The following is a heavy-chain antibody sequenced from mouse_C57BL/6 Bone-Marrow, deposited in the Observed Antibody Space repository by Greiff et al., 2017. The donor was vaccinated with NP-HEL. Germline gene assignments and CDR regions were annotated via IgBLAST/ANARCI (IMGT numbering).Heavy chain of an antibody. D-gene: IGHD1-1*01. CDR1: GYTFTSYW. Sequence: VQLQQPGAELVKPGASVKLSCKASGYTFTSYWMHWVKQRPGQGLEWIGMIHPNSGSTNYNEKFKSKATLTVDKSSSTAYMQLSSLISEDSAVYYCAGAIITTPAWFAYWGQGTLVTVSA. CDR3: AGAIITTPAWFAY. CDR2: IHPNSGST. V-gene: IGHV1-64*01. J-gene: IGHJ3*01.